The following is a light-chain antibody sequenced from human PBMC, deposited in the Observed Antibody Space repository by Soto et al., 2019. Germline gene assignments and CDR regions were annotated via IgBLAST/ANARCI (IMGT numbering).Light chain of an antibody. V-gene: IGLV4-60*02. CDR3: ETWDSNTHV. J-gene: IGLJ1*01. Sequence: QPVLTQSSSASASLGSSVKLTCTLSSGHSSYTIAWHQQQPGKAPRYLMKLEGSGSYNKGSGVPDRFSGSSSGADRYLTISNLQFEDEADYYCETWDSNTHVFGTGTKLTVL. CDR1: SGHSSYT. CDR2: LEGSGSY.